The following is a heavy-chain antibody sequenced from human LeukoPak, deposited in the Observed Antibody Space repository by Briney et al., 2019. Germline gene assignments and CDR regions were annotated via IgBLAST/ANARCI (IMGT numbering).Heavy chain of an antibody. CDR3: AREGKTAGGAFDI. Sequence: GGSLRLSCAASGFTFSSYDIHWVRQATGKGLEWVSAIGTAGDTYYPGSVKGRFTISRENAKNSLYLQMNSLRAGDTAVYYCAREGKTAGGAFDIWGQGTMVTVSS. V-gene: IGHV3-13*01. D-gene: IGHD4-23*01. CDR2: IGTAGDT. CDR1: GFTFSSYD. J-gene: IGHJ3*02.